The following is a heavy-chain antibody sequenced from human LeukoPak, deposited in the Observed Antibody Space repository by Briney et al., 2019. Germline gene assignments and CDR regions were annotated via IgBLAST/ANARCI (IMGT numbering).Heavy chain of an antibody. CDR3: ARSLGRRRIAAAGMDYFDY. Sequence: PGGSLRLSCAASGFTFSNYAMSWVRQAPGKGLEWVSAISSSGNTYYADSVKGRFTISRDNSKNSLYLQMNSLRAEDTALYYCARSLGRRRIAAAGMDYFDYWGQGTLVTVSS. CDR1: GFTFSNYA. CDR2: ISSSGNT. D-gene: IGHD6-13*01. V-gene: IGHV3-23*01. J-gene: IGHJ4*02.